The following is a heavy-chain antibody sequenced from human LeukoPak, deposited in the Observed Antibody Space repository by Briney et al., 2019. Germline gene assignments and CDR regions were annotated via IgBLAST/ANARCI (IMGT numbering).Heavy chain of an antibody. D-gene: IGHD2-15*01. CDR2: ISAYNGNT. CDR3: ARVPNPYCSGDSCRYKYNWFDP. V-gene: IGHV1-18*01. Sequence: GASVKVSCKASGYTFTSYGISWVRQAPGQGLEWMGWISAYNGNTNYAQKLQGRVTMTTDTSTSTAYMELRSLRSDDTAVYYCARVPNPYCSGDSCRYKYNWFDPWGQGTLVTVSS. CDR1: GYTFTSYG. J-gene: IGHJ5*02.